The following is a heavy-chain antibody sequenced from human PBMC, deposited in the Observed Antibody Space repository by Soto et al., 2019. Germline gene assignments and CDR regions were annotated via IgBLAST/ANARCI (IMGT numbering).Heavy chain of an antibody. J-gene: IGHJ4*02. Sequence: QVQLVQSGAEVKKPGSSVKVSCKASGGTFSSYANSWVRQAPGQGLEWMGGIIPIFGTANYAQKFQGRVTITADESTSTAYMELSSLRSEDTAVYYFAAPTGYYYDSSGFDYWGQGTLVTVSS. CDR1: GGTFSSYA. CDR2: IIPIFGTA. V-gene: IGHV1-69*01. CDR3: AAPTGYYYDSSGFDY. D-gene: IGHD3-22*01.